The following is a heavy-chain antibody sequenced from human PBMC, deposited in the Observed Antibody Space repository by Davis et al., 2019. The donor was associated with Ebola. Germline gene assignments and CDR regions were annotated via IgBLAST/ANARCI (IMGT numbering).Heavy chain of an antibody. CDR1: GYNFNHYY. J-gene: IGHJ1*01. CDR2: INPQFGTT. Sequence: ASVKVSCKATGYNFNHYYVNWVRQAPGQGLEWRGIINPQFGTTTYAQKFQGRITMTRDTSTTTLYMELSSLNSEDTAVYYCAKAFLGGRPHFENWGQGTLVTVSS. D-gene: IGHD2/OR15-2a*01. CDR3: AKAFLGGRPHFEN. V-gene: IGHV1-46*02.